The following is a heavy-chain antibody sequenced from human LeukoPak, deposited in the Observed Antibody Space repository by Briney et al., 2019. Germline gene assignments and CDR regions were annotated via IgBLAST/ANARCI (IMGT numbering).Heavy chain of an antibody. Sequence: GGSLRLSCAASGFTFSSYAMSWVRQAPGMGLEWVSSISGSGGSTYYADSVKGRFTISRDNSKNTLSLQMNSLRAEDTAVYYCAKDLHTSHCCLPFDYWGQGTLVTVSS. J-gene: IGHJ4*02. D-gene: IGHD2-2*01. V-gene: IGHV3-23*01. CDR2: ISGSGGST. CDR1: GFTFSSYA. CDR3: AKDLHTSHCCLPFDY.